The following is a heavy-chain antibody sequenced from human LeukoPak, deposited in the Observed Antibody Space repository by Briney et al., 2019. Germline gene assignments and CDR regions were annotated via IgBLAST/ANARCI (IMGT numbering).Heavy chain of an antibody. J-gene: IGHJ6*02. CDR2: ISAYNGNT. Sequence: ASVKVSCMASGYTFTSYGISWVRQAPGQGLEWMGWISAYNGNTNYAQKLQGRVTMTTDTSTSTAYMELRSLRSDDTAVYYCARTPHRYFDWSRYYYGMDVWGQGTTVTVSS. CDR3: ARTPHRYFDWSRYYYGMDV. D-gene: IGHD3-9*01. V-gene: IGHV1-18*01. CDR1: GYTFTSYG.